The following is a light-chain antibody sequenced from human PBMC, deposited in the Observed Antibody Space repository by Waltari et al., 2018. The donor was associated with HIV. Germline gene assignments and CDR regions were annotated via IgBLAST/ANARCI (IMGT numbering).Light chain of an antibody. J-gene: IGLJ2*01. CDR3: CSYAGSYTLGV. CDR2: DVT. CDR1: SNDIGDYNF. Sequence: QSALTQPRSVSGSPGQSVSISCTGTSNDIGDYNFVSWYQHHPGKAPKLIIFDVTTRPSGVPDRFSGSKSGNTASLTISGLQAEDEADYYCCSYAGSYTLGVFGGGTKVTVL. V-gene: IGLV2-11*01.